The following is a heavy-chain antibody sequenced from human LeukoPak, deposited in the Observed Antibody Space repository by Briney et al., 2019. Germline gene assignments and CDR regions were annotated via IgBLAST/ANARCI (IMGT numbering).Heavy chain of an antibody. CDR2: IIPIFGIA. CDR3: ARTAPRGLQNDY. J-gene: IGHJ4*02. V-gene: IGHV1-69*04. CDR1: GGTFSSYA. Sequence: ASVTVSCKASGGTFSSYAISWVRQAPGQGLEWMGRIIPIFGIANYTQKFQGKVTITADKSTSTAYMELSSLRSEDMAVYYCARTAPRGLQNDYWGQGTLVTVSS. D-gene: IGHD4-17*01.